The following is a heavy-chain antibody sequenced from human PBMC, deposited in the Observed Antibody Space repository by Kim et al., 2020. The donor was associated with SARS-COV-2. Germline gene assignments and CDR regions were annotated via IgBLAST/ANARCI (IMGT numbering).Heavy chain of an antibody. J-gene: IGHJ4*02. V-gene: IGHV4-59*13. CDR2: IYYRGST. D-gene: IGHD3-22*01. Sequence: SETLSLTCTVSGGSISSYYWSWIRQPPGKGLEWIGYIYYRGSTNYNPSLKSRVTISVDTSKNQFSLKLSSVTAADTAVYYCARGRPYYYDSSGYYYDYWGQGTRVTVSS. CDR3: ARGRPYYYDSSGYYYDY. CDR1: GGSISSYY.